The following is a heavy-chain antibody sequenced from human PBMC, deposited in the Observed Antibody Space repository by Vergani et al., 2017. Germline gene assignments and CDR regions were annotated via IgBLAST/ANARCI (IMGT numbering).Heavy chain of an antibody. CDR2: MNPNSGNT. CDR3: ARSQYYDFWSGYYNYYYYYMDV. Sequence: QVQLVQSGAEVKKPGASVKVSCKASGYTFTSYDINWVRQATGQGLEWMGWMNPNSGNTGYAQKFKGRVTMTRNTSISTAYMELSSLRSEDTAVYYCARSQYYDFWSGYYNYYYYYMDVWGKGTTVTVSS. V-gene: IGHV1-8*01. D-gene: IGHD3-3*01. J-gene: IGHJ6*03. CDR1: GYTFTSYD.